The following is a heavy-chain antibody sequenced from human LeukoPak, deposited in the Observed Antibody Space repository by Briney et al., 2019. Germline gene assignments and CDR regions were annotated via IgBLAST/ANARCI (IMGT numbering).Heavy chain of an antibody. J-gene: IGHJ4*02. CDR3: AIEGSGSYL. CDR2: IYSGGST. CDR1: GFTVSSNY. V-gene: IGHV3-53*01. Sequence: PGGSLRLSCAAPGFTVSSNYMSWVRQAPGQGLERVSVIYSGGSTYYADSVKGRFTISRDNSKNTLYLQMNGLRAEDTAVYYCAIEGSGSYLWGQGTLVTVSS. D-gene: IGHD3-10*01.